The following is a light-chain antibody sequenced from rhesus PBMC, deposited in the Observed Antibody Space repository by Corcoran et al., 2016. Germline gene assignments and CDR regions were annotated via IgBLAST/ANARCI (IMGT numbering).Light chain of an antibody. Sequence: DIQMTQSPSSLSASVGDTVTITCRASQSISSWLAWYQQKPGKAHKLLVYKASRLQSGVPSRFSGSGAGTDFTLTISSLQSEDFATYYCQQYSSSPYSFGQGTKVEIK. CDR2: KAS. V-gene: IGKV1-22*01. CDR1: QSISSW. CDR3: QQYSSSPYS. J-gene: IGKJ2*01.